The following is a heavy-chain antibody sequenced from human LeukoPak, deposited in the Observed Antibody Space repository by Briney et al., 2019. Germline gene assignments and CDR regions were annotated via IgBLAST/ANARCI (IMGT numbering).Heavy chain of an antibody. Sequence: GGTLRLSCAASGFTFSSYVMSWVRQAPGKGLEWVSGISGSGGSTFYADSVKGRFTISRDNSKNTLYLQMNSLRAEDTAVYYCAKVASQRGYSYGYYYYGTDVWGQGTTVTVSS. D-gene: IGHD5-18*01. CDR2: ISGSGGST. CDR1: GFTFSSYV. V-gene: IGHV3-23*01. J-gene: IGHJ6*02. CDR3: AKVASQRGYSYGYYYYGTDV.